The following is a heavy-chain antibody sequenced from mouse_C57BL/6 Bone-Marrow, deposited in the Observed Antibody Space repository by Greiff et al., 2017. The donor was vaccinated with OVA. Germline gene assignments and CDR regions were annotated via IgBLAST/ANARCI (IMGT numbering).Heavy chain of an antibody. J-gene: IGHJ1*03. CDR1: GYTFTSYW. CDR3: ARGYYYGSSQYFDV. CDR2: IDPSDSYT. Sequence: QVQLQQPGAELVMPGASVKLSCKASGYTFTSYWMHWVKQRPGPGLEWIGEIDPSDSYTNYNQKFKGKSTLTVDKSSSTAYMQLISLTSEDSAVYYCARGYYYGSSQYFDVWGTGTTVTVSS. D-gene: IGHD1-1*01. V-gene: IGHV1-69*01.